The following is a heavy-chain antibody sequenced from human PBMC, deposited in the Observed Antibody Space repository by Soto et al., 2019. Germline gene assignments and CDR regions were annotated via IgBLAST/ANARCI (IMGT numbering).Heavy chain of an antibody. Sequence: PSETLSLTCTVSGGSISSSSYYWGWIRQPPGKGLEWIGSIYYSGSTYYNPSLKSRVTISVDTSKNQFSLKLSSVTAADTAVYYCARHTFAFDYWGHVTLVTVSS. CDR2: IYYSGST. V-gene: IGHV4-39*01. D-gene: IGHD3-3*01. CDR1: GGSISSSSYY. CDR3: ARHTFAFDY. J-gene: IGHJ4*01.